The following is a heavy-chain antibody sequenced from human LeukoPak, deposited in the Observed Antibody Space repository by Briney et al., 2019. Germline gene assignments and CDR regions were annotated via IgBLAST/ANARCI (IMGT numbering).Heavy chain of an antibody. J-gene: IGHJ4*02. D-gene: IGHD3-22*01. Sequence: GGSLRLSCAASGFIFSSYGMHWVRQAPGKGLEWVAIIWYDGSNEYYADSVKGRFTISRDTSKNTLYLQMNSLRAEDTAVYYCARAYYYDVSVTPDYWGQGTLVTVSS. V-gene: IGHV3-33*08. CDR2: IWYDGSNE. CDR1: GFIFSSYG. CDR3: ARAYYYDVSVTPDY.